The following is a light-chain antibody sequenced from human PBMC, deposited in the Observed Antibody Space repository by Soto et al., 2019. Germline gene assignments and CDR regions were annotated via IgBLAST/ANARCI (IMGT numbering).Light chain of an antibody. Sequence: DIQMAQSPSPLSASVGDRVTLPCRASQSISRWLAWYQQKPGKAPKLLIHDATSLESGVPSRFSGSGSGTDFTLTISSLQPEDVAIYYCQTYNTARPTFGQGTRLEIK. CDR3: QTYNTARPT. J-gene: IGKJ5*01. CDR2: DAT. CDR1: QSISRW. V-gene: IGKV1-5*01.